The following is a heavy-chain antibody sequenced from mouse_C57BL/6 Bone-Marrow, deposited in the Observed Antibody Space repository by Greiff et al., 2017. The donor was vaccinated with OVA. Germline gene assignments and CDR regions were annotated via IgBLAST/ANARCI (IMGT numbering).Heavy chain of an antibody. J-gene: IGHJ2*01. V-gene: IGHV1-54*01. CDR1: GYAFTNYL. CDR3: ARQGYYYGSSYNFDY. D-gene: IGHD1-1*01. Sequence: VQLQQSGAELVRPGTSVKVSCKASGYAFTNYLIEWVKQRPGQGLEWIGVINPGSGGTNYNEKFKGKATLTADKSSGTAYMQLSSLTSEDSAVYFCARQGYYYGSSYNFDYWGQGTTLTVSS. CDR2: INPGSGGT.